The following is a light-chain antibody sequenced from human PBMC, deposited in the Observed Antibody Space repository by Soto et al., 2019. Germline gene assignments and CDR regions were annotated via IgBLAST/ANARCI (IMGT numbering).Light chain of an antibody. CDR1: QSVSSSY. Sequence: EIVLTQSRGTLSLSPGERATLSCRASQSVSSSYLAWYQQKPGQAPRLLIYGASSRATGIPDRFSGSGSGTDFTLTLSRLEPEDFAVYYCQQYGSSLFTFGPGTKVDIK. CDR3: QQYGSSLFT. J-gene: IGKJ3*01. CDR2: GAS. V-gene: IGKV3-20*01.